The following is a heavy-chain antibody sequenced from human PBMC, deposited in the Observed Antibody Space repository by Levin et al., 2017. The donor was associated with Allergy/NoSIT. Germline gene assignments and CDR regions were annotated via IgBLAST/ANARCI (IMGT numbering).Heavy chain of an antibody. CDR2: INPNSGGT. Sequence: ASVKVSCKASGYTFTGYYMHWVRQAPGQGLEWMGRINPNSGGTNYAQKFQGRVTMTRDTSISTAYMELSRLRSDDTAVYYCARAPVVPAAMDEFVRGIWGQGTMVTVSS. D-gene: IGHD2-2*01. CDR1: GYTFTGYY. J-gene: IGHJ3*02. CDR3: ARAPVVPAAMDEFVRGI. V-gene: IGHV1-2*06.